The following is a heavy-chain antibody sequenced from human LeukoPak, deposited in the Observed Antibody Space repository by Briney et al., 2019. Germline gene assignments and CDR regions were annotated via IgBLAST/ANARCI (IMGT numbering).Heavy chain of an antibody. CDR3: ARDYIDPGNYTPLGY. CDR2: INHDSGDT. Sequence: GAPVPPSCKASGYTFTAYYVPCLRQPPRQCPESTRRINHDSGDTSSAQRFQGRVTVTRDTSISTVYMELSRLRSDDTAVYYCARDYIDPGNYTPLGYWGQGTLVTVSS. CDR1: GYTFTAYY. D-gene: IGHD1-7*01. J-gene: IGHJ4*02. V-gene: IGHV1-2*06.